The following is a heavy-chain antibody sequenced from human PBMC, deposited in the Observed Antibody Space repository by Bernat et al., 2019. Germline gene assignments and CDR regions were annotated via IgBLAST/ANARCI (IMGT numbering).Heavy chain of an antibody. V-gene: IGHV3-74*01. CDR3: ARDRGYCSGGRCYEGAFDR. CDR1: GFTFSSYW. CDR2: INSDGSST. Sequence: EVQLVESGGGLVQPGGSLRLSCAASGFTFSSYWMHWVRQAPVKGLVWVPRINSDGSSTSYADSVKGRFTISRDNAKNTLYLQMNSLRAEDTAVYYCARDRGYCSGGRCYEGAFDRWGQGSLVTVTS. D-gene: IGHD2-15*01. J-gene: IGHJ5*02.